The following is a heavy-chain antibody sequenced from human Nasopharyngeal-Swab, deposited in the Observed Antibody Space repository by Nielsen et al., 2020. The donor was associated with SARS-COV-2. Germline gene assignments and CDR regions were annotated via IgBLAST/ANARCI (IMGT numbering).Heavy chain of an antibody. CDR2: IDPSDSYT. D-gene: IGHD3-10*01. CDR3: ARLIITGQNWFDP. J-gene: IGHJ5*02. Sequence: GAALKISCKGSGYSFTSYWISWVRQMPGKGLEWMGRIDPSDSYTNYSPSFQGHVTISADKSISTAYLQWSSLKASDTAMYYCARLIITGQNWFDPWGQGTLVTVSS. CDR1: GYSFTSYW. V-gene: IGHV5-10-1*01.